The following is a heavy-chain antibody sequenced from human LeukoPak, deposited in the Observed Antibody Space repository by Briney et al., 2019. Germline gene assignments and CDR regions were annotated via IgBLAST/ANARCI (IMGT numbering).Heavy chain of an antibody. CDR1: GGTFSSYA. V-gene: IGHV1-69*04. Sequence: SVKVSCKASGGTFSSYAISWVRQAPGQGLEWMGRIIPILGIANYAQKFRGRVTITADKSTSTAYMELSSLRSEDTAVYYCGTGYCSSTSCPDYYYYGMDVWGQGTTVTVSS. D-gene: IGHD2-2*01. CDR2: IIPILGIA. CDR3: GTGYCSSTSCPDYYYYGMDV. J-gene: IGHJ6*02.